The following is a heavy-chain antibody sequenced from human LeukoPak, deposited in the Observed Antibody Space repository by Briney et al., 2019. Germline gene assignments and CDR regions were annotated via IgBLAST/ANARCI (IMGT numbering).Heavy chain of an antibody. D-gene: IGHD3-9*01. CDR2: TYYRSKWYN. Sequence: SQTLSLTCAISRDSVSSNSAAWNWIRQSPSRGLEWLGRTYYRSKWYNDYAVSVKSRITINPDTSKNQLSLQLNSVTPEDTAVYYCARESLLRYFDWFGDLYNWFDPWGQGTLVTVSS. CDR3: ARESLLRYFDWFGDLYNWFDP. CDR1: RDSVSSNSAA. J-gene: IGHJ5*02. V-gene: IGHV6-1*01.